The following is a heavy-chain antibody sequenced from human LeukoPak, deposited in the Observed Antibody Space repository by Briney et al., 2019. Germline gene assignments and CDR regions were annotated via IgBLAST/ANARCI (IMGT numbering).Heavy chain of an antibody. CDR1: GGTFSSYA. D-gene: IGHD2-2*02. V-gene: IGHV1-69*05. J-gene: IGHJ5*02. Sequence: ASVKVSCKASGGTFSSYAISWVRQAPGQGLEWIGGIIPIFVTANYAQKFQGRVTITTDESTSTAYMELSSLRSEDTAVYYCARDHGGCSSTSCYTGWFDPWGQGTLVTVSS. CDR3: ARDHGGCSSTSCYTGWFDP. CDR2: IIPIFVTA.